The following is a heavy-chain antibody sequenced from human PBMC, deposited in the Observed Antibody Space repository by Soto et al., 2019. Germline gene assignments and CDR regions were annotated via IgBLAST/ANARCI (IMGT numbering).Heavy chain of an antibody. CDR3: GRVVIAASAHPDFDY. Sequence: LSLTCTVSSGSVNSNNYYWGWIRQPPGKGLEWIGSIYNSATTYYNPSLKSRVTISVDTSKNLFSLNLGAVTAADTAMYYCGRVVIAASAHPDFDYWGQGTLVTVSS. CDR2: IYNSATT. V-gene: IGHV4-39*01. CDR1: SGSVNSNNYY. J-gene: IGHJ4*02. D-gene: IGHD2-15*01.